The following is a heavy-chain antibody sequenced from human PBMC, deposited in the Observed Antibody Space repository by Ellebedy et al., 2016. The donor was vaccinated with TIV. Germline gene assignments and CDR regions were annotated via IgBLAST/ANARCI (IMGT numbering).Heavy chain of an antibody. D-gene: IGHD3-10*01. CDR2: IWHDGSNK. CDR1: GFTFSSYG. Sequence: GESLKISCAASGFTFSSYGMHWVRQAPGKGLEWVAVIWHDGSNKYYADSVKGRFTISRDNSKNTLYLQMNSLRAEDTAVYYCAKDIWDWFGAETPYGMDVWGQGTTVTVSS. CDR3: AKDIWDWFGAETPYGMDV. J-gene: IGHJ6*02. V-gene: IGHV3-30*02.